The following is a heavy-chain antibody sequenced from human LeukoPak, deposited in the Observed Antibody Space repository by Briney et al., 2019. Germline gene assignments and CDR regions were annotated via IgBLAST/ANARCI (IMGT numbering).Heavy chain of an antibody. CDR1: GFTFNSYS. D-gene: IGHD2-2*01. J-gene: IGHJ4*02. CDR2: ISTSSTYM. V-gene: IGHV3-21*01. CDR3: TRVSPLVNIVITPAAMGESDY. Sequence: PGGSLRLPCAASGFTFNSYSLNWVRQAPGKGLEWVSSISTSSTYMYHADSVKGRFTISRDDAKNSLYLQMNSLRAEDTAVYYCTRVSPLVNIVITPAAMGESDYWGQGTLVTVSS.